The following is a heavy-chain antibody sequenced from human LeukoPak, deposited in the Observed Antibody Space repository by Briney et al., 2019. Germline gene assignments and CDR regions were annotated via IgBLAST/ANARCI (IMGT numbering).Heavy chain of an antibody. CDR2: ISGSGGST. J-gene: IGHJ4*02. CDR3: ARTGECSYGRCGCARLNFDF. CDR1: GFTFSSYA. V-gene: IGHV3-23*01. D-gene: IGHD3-16*01. Sequence: HAGGSLSLSCAASGFTFSSYAMSWVRQAPGKGLEWVSDISGSGGSTYYAAPVKGRFTISRDNSKNTLHLQMTVLTADAPAVYSCARTGECSYGRCGCARLNFDFWGQGTLVTVSS.